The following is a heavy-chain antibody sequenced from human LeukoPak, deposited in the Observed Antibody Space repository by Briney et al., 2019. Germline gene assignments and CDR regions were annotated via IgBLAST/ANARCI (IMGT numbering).Heavy chain of an antibody. V-gene: IGHV3-30*18. CDR1: GFTFSSYG. CDR3: AKDGSAGFSGVDY. CDR2: ISYDGSNK. J-gene: IGHJ4*02. D-gene: IGHD3-10*01. Sequence: GGSLRLSCAASGFTFSSYGMHWVRQAPGKGLEWVAVISYDGSNKYYADSVKGRFTISRDNSKNTLYLQMNSLRAEDTAVYYCAKDGSAGFSGVDYWGQGTLVTVSS.